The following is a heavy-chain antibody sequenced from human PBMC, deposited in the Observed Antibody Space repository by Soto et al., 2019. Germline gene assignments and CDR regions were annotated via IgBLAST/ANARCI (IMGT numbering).Heavy chain of an antibody. CDR2: IKQDGSEK. J-gene: IGHJ3*02. CDR1: GFTFSSYW. D-gene: IGHD6-19*01. Sequence: EVQLVESGGGLVQPGGSLRLSCAASGFTFSSYWMSWVRQAPGKGLEWVANIKQDGSEKYYVDSVKGRFTISRDNSKNTLYLQMNSLRAEDMAVYYCARDEDSSGQLAFDIWGQGTMVTVSS. CDR3: ARDEDSSGQLAFDI. V-gene: IGHV3-7*01.